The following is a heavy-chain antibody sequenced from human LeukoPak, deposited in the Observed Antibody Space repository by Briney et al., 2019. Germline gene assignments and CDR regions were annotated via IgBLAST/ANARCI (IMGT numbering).Heavy chain of an antibody. CDR2: IYYSGST. Sequence: SETLSFTCTVSGGSISSHYWNWIRQPPGKGLEWIGYIYYSGSTNYNPSLKSRVTISVDTSKNQFSLKLSSVTAADTAVYYCARDVVRGVITSYYYMDVWGKGATVTVSS. D-gene: IGHD3-10*01. CDR3: ARDVVRGVITSYYYMDV. CDR1: GGSISSHY. V-gene: IGHV4-59*11. J-gene: IGHJ6*03.